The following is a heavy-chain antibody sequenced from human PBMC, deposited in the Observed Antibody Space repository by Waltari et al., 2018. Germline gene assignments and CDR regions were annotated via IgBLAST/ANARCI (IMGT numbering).Heavy chain of an antibody. V-gene: IGHV1-69*01. CDR1: GGTFSSYA. D-gene: IGHD3-22*01. CDR3: ARGSTYYYDSSGYLFLDY. CDR2: IIPYFATS. Sequence: QVQLVQSGAEVKKPGSSVKVSCKASGGTFSSYAISWVRQAPGQGLEWMGWIIPYFATSNYAQKFQCLVTSTADEATSTAYMELSSLRSEDTAVYYCARGSTYYYDSSGYLFLDYWGQGTLVTVSS. J-gene: IGHJ4*02.